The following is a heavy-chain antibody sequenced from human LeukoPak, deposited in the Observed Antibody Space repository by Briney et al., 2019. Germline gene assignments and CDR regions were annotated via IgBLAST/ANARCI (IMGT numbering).Heavy chain of an antibody. CDR3: AKGGEWQPDY. CDR2: ISYDGSNK. J-gene: IGHJ4*02. Sequence: GGSLRLSCAVSGFTFSSYAMLWVRQAPGKGLEWVAVISYDGSNKYYADSVKGRFTISRDNSKNTLYLQMNSLRAEDTAVYYCAKGGEWQPDYWGQGTLVTVSS. V-gene: IGHV3-30*04. D-gene: IGHD1-26*01. CDR1: GFTFSSYA.